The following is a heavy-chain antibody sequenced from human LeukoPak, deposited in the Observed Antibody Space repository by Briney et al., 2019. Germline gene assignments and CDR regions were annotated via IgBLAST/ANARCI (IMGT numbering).Heavy chain of an antibody. CDR2: IKHDGSEK. CDR1: GFTFSSYW. CDR3: ATDRGWRTSGYYLYYFEY. J-gene: IGHJ4*02. V-gene: IGHV3-7*01. D-gene: IGHD3-3*01. Sequence: GGSLRLSCAASGFTFSSYWMNWARQAPGKGLEWVASIKHDGSEKYYVDSVRGRFTISRDNTKNSLYPQMSSLRAEDTAVYYCATDRGWRTSGYYLYYFEYWGQGTLVTFSS.